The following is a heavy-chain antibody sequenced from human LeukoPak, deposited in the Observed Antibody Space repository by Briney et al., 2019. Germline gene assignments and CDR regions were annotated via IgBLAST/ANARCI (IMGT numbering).Heavy chain of an antibody. CDR2: ISSDSRYI. J-gene: IGHJ4*02. CDR1: GFPFGTHT. V-gene: IGHV3-21*01. Sequence: PGGSLRLSCAASGFPFGTHTINWVRQAPGKGPEWVASISSDSRYIYYADSVKGRFTVSRDNAKTSVYLQMSSPRGEDTAVYYCARDGLGSYDYWGQGTLVTVSS. CDR3: ARDGLGSYDY. D-gene: IGHD3-10*01.